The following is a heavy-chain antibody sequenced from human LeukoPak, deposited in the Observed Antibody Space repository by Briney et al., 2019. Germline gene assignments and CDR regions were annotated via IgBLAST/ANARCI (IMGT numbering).Heavy chain of an antibody. V-gene: IGHV3-23*01. CDR1: GFTFSNYA. J-gene: IGHJ5*02. D-gene: IGHD3-22*01. Sequence: GGSLRLSCAASGFTFSNYAMNWVRQAPGKGLEWVSLISTSSNVHCADSVKGRFTISRDNSKNTLYLQMNSLRVEDTALYYCAKDLDSTGYYGENWFDPWGQGTQVTVSS. CDR2: ISTSSNV. CDR3: AKDLDSTGYYGENWFDP.